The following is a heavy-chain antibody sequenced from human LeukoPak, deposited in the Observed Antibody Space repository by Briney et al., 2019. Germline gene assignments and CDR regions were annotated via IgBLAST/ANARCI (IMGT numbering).Heavy chain of an antibody. CDR3: ARTNGSYGFPDYFDY. CDR1: GGSINSYY. CDR2: IYYSGST. D-gene: IGHD5-18*01. V-gene: IGHV4-59*01. Sequence: SETLSLTCAVSGGSINSYYWSWIRQPPGKGLEWIGYIYYSGSTNYNPSLKSRVTISVDTSKNQFSLKLSSVTAADTAVYYCARTNGSYGFPDYFDYWGQGTLVTVSS. J-gene: IGHJ4*02.